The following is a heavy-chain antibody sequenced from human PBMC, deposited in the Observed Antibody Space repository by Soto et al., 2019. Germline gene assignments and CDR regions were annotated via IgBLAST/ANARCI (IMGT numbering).Heavy chain of an antibody. Sequence: WASVKVSCKASGYTFTSYGISWVRQAPGQGLEWMAWINPYNGNTKYAEKFLGRVTVTTDTSTATAYMEVRSLTSDDTAVLYCARVGVGLAAPRVWPYWGQGTPVTVSS. D-gene: IGHD6-13*01. CDR3: ARVGVGLAAPRVWPY. V-gene: IGHV1-18*01. CDR2: INPYNGNT. J-gene: IGHJ4*02. CDR1: GYTFTSYG.